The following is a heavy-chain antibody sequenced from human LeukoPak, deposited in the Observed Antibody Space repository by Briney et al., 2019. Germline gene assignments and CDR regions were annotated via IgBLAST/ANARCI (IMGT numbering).Heavy chain of an antibody. CDR2: ISSSSYI. Sequence: PGGSLRLSCAASGFTFSSYSMNWVRQAPGKGLEWVSSISSSSYIYYADSVKGRFTISRDNSKNTLYLQMSSLRAEDTAVYYCVKDRTMVRGVMLYYYYGMDVWGKGTTVTVSS. D-gene: IGHD3-10*01. CDR1: GFTFSSYS. CDR3: VKDRTMVRGVMLYYYYGMDV. J-gene: IGHJ6*04. V-gene: IGHV3-21*01.